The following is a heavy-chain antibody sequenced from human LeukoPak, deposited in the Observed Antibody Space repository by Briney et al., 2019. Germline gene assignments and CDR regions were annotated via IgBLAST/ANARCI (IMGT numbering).Heavy chain of an antibody. Sequence: GGSLRLSCAASGFTLSNYDMHWVRQATGKGLEWVSAIANAGDTFYPDSVRGRFTISRDNSENTLYLQMNSLRAEDTAVYYCARGEPLYYFDYWGQGTLVTVSS. J-gene: IGHJ4*02. CDR1: GFTLSNYD. D-gene: IGHD1-14*01. V-gene: IGHV3-13*01. CDR2: IANAGDT. CDR3: ARGEPLYYFDY.